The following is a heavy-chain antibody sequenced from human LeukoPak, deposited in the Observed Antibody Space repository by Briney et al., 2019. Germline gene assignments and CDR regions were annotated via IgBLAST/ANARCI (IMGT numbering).Heavy chain of an antibody. J-gene: IGHJ4*02. CDR3: ARIAAAGSDY. CDR2: ISTYNGHT. D-gene: IGHD6-13*01. Sequence: ASVKVSCKASGYTFTNYGISWVRQAPGQGLEWMGWISTYNGHTIYAQKLQGRVTMTTDTSTSTAYMELRSLRSDDTAVYYCARIAAAGSDYWGQGTLVTVSS. CDR1: GYTFTNYG. V-gene: IGHV1-18*01.